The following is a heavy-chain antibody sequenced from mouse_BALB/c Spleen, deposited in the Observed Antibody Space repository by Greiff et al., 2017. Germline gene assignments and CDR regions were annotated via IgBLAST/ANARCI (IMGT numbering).Heavy chain of an antibody. CDR2: INPSNGGT. CDR3: TRGARDSYRYDAWFAY. J-gene: IGHJ3*01. V-gene: IGHV1S81*02. D-gene: IGHD2-14*01. Sequence: QVQLKQSGAELVKPGASVKLSCKASGYTFTSYYMYWVKQRPGQGLEWIGEINPSNGGTNFNEKFKSKATLTVDKSSSTAYMQLSSLTSEDSAVYYCTRGARDSYRYDAWFAYWGQGTLVTVSA. CDR1: GYTFTSYY.